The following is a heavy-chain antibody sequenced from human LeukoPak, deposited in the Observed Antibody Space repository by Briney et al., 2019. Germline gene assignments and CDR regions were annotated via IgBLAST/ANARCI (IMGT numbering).Heavy chain of an antibody. D-gene: IGHD3-10*01. J-gene: IGHJ6*02. CDR2: ISVRAGTI. V-gene: IGHV3-48*03. CDR1: GFGFGQYE. Sequence: GGSLRLSCAASGFGFGQYEMNWVRQAPGKGLEWIAYISVRAGTIYYGDSAEGRFTISRDNAKNSLYLQMNSLRAEDTAVYYCAGEMVRGSFYGMDVWGQGTTVTVSS. CDR3: AGEMVRGSFYGMDV.